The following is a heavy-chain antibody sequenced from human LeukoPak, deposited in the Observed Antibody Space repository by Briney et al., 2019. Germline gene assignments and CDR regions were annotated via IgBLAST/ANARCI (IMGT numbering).Heavy chain of an antibody. V-gene: IGHV1-18*01. CDR1: GYTFTSYG. J-gene: IGHJ5*02. D-gene: IGHD1-7*01. Sequence: GASVKVSCKASGYTFTSYGISWVRQAPGQGLEWMGWISAYNGNTNYAQNLQGRVTMTTDTSTSTAYMELRSLRSDDTAVYYCASARGSYNWNYHWFDPWGQGTLVTVSS. CDR2: ISAYNGNT. CDR3: ASARGSYNWNYHWFDP.